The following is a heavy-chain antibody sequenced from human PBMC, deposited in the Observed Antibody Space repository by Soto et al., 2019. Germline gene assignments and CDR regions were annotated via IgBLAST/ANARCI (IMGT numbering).Heavy chain of an antibody. CDR3: AREDSYGWSGESLDL. Sequence: SETLSLTCAVVGDSLRGQSWNWIRQSPGKGPEWIGELDQSGGTNYNPSLKSRAIISDDTSKNQFSLTLTSVTAADTAVYYCAREDSYGWSGESLDLWGQGTTVTVSS. CDR1: GDSLRGQS. V-gene: IGHV4-34*01. D-gene: IGHD6-19*01. CDR2: LDQSGGT. J-gene: IGHJ6*02.